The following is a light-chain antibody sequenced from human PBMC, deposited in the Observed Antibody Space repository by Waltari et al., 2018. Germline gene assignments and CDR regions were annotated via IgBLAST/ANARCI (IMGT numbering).Light chain of an antibody. Sequence: DIQMTQSPSSLSASVGDRVTITCRANQSISSYLNWYQQKPGKAPKLLIFAASSFQSAVPSRFSGSGSGTDFTLTISSLQPEDFATYSCQQSYSTPYTFGQGTQLEIK. CDR2: AAS. CDR3: QQSYSTPYT. J-gene: IGKJ2*01. CDR1: QSISSY. V-gene: IGKV1-39*01.